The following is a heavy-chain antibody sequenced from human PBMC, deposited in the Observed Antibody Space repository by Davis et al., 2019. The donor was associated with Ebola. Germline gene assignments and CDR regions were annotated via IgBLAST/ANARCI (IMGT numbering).Heavy chain of an antibody. V-gene: IGHV3-74*01. CDR3: ARVLPHYYDGGSDDKGDY. CDR2: INSDGSST. D-gene: IGHD3-22*01. Sequence: HTGGSLRLSCAASGFTFSSYWMHWVRQAPGKGLVWVSRINSDGSSTSYADSVKGRFTISRDNAKNTLYLQMNSLRAEDTAVYYCARVLPHYYDGGSDDKGDYWGQGTLVTVSS. CDR1: GFTFSSYW. J-gene: IGHJ4*02.